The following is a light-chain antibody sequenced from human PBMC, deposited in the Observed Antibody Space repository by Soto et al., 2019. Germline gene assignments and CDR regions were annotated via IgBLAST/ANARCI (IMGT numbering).Light chain of an antibody. V-gene: IGKV1-39*01. CDR1: QSISNF. J-gene: IGKJ1*01. CDR3: QQSYRNPRT. Sequence: DIQMTQSPSFLSTSAGDRVTIFCRASQSISNFLHWYQQKPGKAPKLLNYAASNLESGVPSRFGGSGSGTDFTLTISSLQPEDFATYYCQQSYRNPRTFGLGTRVEIK. CDR2: AAS.